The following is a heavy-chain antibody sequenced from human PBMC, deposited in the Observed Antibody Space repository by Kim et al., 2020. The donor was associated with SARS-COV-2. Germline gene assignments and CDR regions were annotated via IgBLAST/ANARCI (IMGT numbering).Heavy chain of an antibody. CDR2: IYYSGST. Sequence: SETLSLTCTVSGGSISSYYWSWIRQPPGKGLEWIGYIYYSGSTNYNPSLKSRVTITVDTSKNKFSLQLSSVTAADTAVYYCARILGYCSGGSCSLLGSVPEWFDPWGQGTLVTVSS. J-gene: IGHJ5*02. D-gene: IGHD2-15*01. CDR3: ARILGYCSGGSCSLLGSVPEWFDP. CDR1: GGSISSYY. V-gene: IGHV4-59*08.